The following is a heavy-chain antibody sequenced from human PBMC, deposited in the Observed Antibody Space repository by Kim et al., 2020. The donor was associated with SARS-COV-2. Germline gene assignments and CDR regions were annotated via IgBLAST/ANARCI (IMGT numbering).Heavy chain of an antibody. V-gene: IGHV4-59*13. Sequence: SETLPLTCTVSGGSISSYYWSWIRQPPGKGLEWIGYIYYSGSTNYNPSLKSRVTISVDTSKNQFSLKLSSVTAADTAVDYCARGPKVAAARSGMDVWGQGTTVTVSS. CDR2: IYYSGST. D-gene: IGHD6-13*01. CDR3: ARGPKVAAARSGMDV. CDR1: GGSISSYY. J-gene: IGHJ6*02.